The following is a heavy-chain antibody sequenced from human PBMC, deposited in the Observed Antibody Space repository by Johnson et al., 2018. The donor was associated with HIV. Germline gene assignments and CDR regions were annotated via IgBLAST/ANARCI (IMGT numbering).Heavy chain of an antibody. V-gene: IGHV3-15*01. D-gene: IGHD2-8*01. J-gene: IGHJ3*01. CDR2: IKSKTDGGTT. CDR3: TTARTYF. Sequence: VQLVESGGGLVQPGRSQRLSCTASGFTFGDYAMSWFRQAPGKGLEWVGRIKSKTDGGTTDYAAPVKGRFTISRDDSKNTLYLQMNSLKTEDTAVYYCTTARTYFWGQGTMVTVSS. CDR1: GFTFGDYA.